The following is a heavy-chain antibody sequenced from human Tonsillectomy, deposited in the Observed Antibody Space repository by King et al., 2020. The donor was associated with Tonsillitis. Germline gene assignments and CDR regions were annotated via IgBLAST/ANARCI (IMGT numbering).Heavy chain of an antibody. J-gene: IGHJ6*02. V-gene: IGHV3-74*03. CDR1: GFTFTSYW. CDR3: ARAFSGYYYGMDV. CDR2: ISSDGSRT. Sequence: VQLVESGGGLVQPGGSLRLSCAASGFTFTSYWMHWVRQAPGRGRVWVSRISSDGSRTTYADSVKGRFTTSRDNAKNTLYLETNSLRAEDTAVYYCARAFSGYYYGMDVWGQGTTVTVSS. D-gene: IGHD3-3*02.